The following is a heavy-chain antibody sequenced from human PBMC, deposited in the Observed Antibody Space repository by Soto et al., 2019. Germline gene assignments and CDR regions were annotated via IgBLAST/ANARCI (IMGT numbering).Heavy chain of an antibody. J-gene: IGHJ3*02. CDR3: ARVGDYGDYVHAFDI. CDR2: ISAYNGNT. Sequence: QVQLVQSGAEVKKPGASVKVSCKASGYTFTSYGISWVRQAPGQGLEWMGWISAYNGNTNYAQKLQGRVTMTTDTPSSTAYMELRSLRSADTPVYYCARVGDYGDYVHAFDIWGQGPMVTVSS. CDR1: GYTFTSYG. V-gene: IGHV1-18*01. D-gene: IGHD4-17*01.